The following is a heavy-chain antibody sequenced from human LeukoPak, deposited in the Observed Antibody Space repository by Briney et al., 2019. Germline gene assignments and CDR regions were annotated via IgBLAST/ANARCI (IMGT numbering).Heavy chain of an antibody. V-gene: IGHV4-39*01. CDR1: GGSISSSSYY. D-gene: IGHD3-9*01. J-gene: IGHJ5*02. Sequence: SETLSLTCTVSGGSISSSSYYWGWIRQPPGKGLEWIGSIYYSGSTYYNPSLKSRVTISVDTSKNQFSLKLSSVAAADTAVYYCARHLYYDILTGRFDPWGQGTLVTVSS. CDR2: IYYSGST. CDR3: ARHLYYDILTGRFDP.